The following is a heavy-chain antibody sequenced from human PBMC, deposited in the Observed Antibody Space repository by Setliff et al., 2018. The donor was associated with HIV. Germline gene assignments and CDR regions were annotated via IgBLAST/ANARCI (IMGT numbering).Heavy chain of an antibody. CDR2: IIPILGIA. J-gene: IGHJ3*01. Sequence: ASVKVSCKASGGTFSSYAISWVRQAPGQGLEWMGGIIPILGIANYAQKFQGRVTITTDESTSTAYMELSSLRSEDTAVYYCARDDGGYNYAEAFDVWGQGTMVTVSS. CDR1: GGTFSSYA. D-gene: IGHD3-16*01. CDR3: ARDDGGYNYAEAFDV. V-gene: IGHV1-69*10.